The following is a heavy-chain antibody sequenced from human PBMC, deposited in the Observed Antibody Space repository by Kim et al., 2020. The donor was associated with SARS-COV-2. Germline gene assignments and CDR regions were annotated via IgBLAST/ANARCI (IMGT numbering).Heavy chain of an antibody. Sequence: GGSLRLSCAASGFTFSSYAMHWVRQAPGKGLEWVAVISYDGSNKYYADSVKGRFTISRDNSKNTLYLQMNSLRAEDTAVYYCAREDPVYGDYDSGAFDIWGQGTMVTVSS. CDR3: AREDPVYGDYDSGAFDI. CDR1: GFTFSSYA. V-gene: IGHV3-30-3*01. J-gene: IGHJ3*02. CDR2: ISYDGSNK. D-gene: IGHD4-17*01.